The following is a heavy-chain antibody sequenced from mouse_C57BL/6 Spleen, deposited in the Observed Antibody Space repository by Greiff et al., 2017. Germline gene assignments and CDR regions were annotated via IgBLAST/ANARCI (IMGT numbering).Heavy chain of an antibody. J-gene: IGHJ1*03. CDR2: IDPEDGDT. CDR3: TTNYGSSYWYFDV. Sequence: VQLKESGAELVRPGASVKLSCTASGFNIKDYYMHWVKQRPEQGLEWIGRIDPEDGDTEYAPKFQGKATMTADTSSNTAYLQLSSLTSDDTAVYYCTTNYGSSYWYFDVWGTGTTVTVSS. D-gene: IGHD1-1*01. V-gene: IGHV14-1*01. CDR1: GFNIKDYY.